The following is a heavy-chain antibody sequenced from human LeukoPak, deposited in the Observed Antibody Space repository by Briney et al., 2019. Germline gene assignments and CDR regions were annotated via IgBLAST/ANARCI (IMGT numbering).Heavy chain of an antibody. CDR1: GFTFRSYD. J-gene: IGHJ3*02. CDR3: AREDSSGAFDI. V-gene: IGHV3-33*01. D-gene: IGHD3-22*01. Sequence: GGSLRLSCAASGFTFRSYDMHWVRQAPGKGLEWVAVVWYDESNKYYVDSVKGRFTISRDNSKNTLYLQMNSLRGEDTALYYCAREDSSGAFDIWGQGTMVTVSS. CDR2: VWYDESNK.